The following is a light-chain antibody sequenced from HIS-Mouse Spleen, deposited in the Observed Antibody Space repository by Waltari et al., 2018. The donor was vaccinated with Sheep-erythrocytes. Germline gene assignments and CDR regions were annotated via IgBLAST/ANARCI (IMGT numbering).Light chain of an antibody. CDR1: SRDGGGSNY. V-gene: IGLV2-11*01. CDR3: CSYAGSYNHV. CDR2: DVS. Sequence: QSALTQPRSVSGSPGQSVPISCPGTSRDGGGSNYASWYQQHPGKAPKLMIYDVSKRPSGVPDRFSGSKSGNTASLTISGLQAEDEADYYCCSYAGSYNHVFATGTKVTVL. J-gene: IGLJ1*01.